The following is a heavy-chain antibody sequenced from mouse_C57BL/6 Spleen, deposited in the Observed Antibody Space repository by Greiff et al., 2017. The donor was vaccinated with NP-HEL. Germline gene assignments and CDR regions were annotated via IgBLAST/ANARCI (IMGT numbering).Heavy chain of an antibody. D-gene: IGHD2-3*01. V-gene: IGHV1-61*01. CDR1: GYTFTSYW. Sequence: QVQLQQPGAELVRPGSSVKLSCKASGYTFTSYWMDWVKQRPGQGLEWIGNIYPSDSETHYNQKFKDKATLTVDKSSSTAYMQLSSLTSEDSAVYCCARGRLLLFAYWGQGTLVTVSA. CDR3: ARGRLLLFAY. CDR2: IYPSDSET. J-gene: IGHJ3*01.